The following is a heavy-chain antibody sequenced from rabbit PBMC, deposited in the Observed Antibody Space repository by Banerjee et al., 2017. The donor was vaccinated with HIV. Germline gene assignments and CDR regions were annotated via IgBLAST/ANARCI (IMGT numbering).Heavy chain of an antibody. CDR2: IYAGSSGST. D-gene: IGHD1-1*01. J-gene: IGHJ4*01. CDR3: ARDDTSSSAYVFNL. Sequence: QSLEESGGDLVKPGASLTLTCTASGFSFSSSYWICWVRQAPGKGLEWIACIYAGSSGSTYYTSWAKGRFTISKTSSTTVTLQMTSLTAADTATYFCARDDTSSSAYVFNLWGPGTLVTVS. V-gene: IGHV1S40*01. CDR1: GFSFSSSYW.